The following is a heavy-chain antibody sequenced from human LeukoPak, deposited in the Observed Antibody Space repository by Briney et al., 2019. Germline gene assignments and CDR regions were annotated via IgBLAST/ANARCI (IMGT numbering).Heavy chain of an antibody. J-gene: IGHJ4*02. D-gene: IGHD2-2*01. Sequence: ASVKVSCKASGYTFTSYDINWVRQATGQGLEWMGWMNPNSGNTGYAQKFQGRVTMTRNTSISTAYMELSSLRAEDTAVYYCAKSYQLLSPFDYWGQGTLVTVSS. V-gene: IGHV1-8*01. CDR2: MNPNSGNT. CDR1: GYTFTSYD. CDR3: AKSYQLLSPFDY.